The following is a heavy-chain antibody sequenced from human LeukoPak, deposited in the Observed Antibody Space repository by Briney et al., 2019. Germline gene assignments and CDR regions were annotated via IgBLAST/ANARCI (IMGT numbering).Heavy chain of an antibody. CDR1: GGSIGSVYY. Sequence: PSDTLSLTCTMSGGSIGSVYYWAWIRQPPGNGLEWIGSIHYGGTTHYNPSLQSRVTISADTSKNQFALDLRSVTAADTAVYYCTRDIGDFVSDFWGQGTLVTVSS. CDR3: TRDIGDFVSDF. CDR2: IHYGGTT. J-gene: IGHJ4*02. V-gene: IGHV4-39*02. D-gene: IGHD2-21*02.